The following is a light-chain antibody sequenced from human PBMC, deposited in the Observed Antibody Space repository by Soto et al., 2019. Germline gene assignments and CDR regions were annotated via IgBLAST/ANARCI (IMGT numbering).Light chain of an antibody. J-gene: IGKJ4*01. CDR1: QSVSSS. CDR3: QQYGSSPPLT. Sequence: EIVLTQSPGTLSLSPGERATLSCRASQSVSSSLAWYQQKPGQAPRLLIYGASSRATGIPDRCSGSGSGTDFTLTISRLEPEDFAVYYCQQYGSSPPLTFGGGTKVEIK. CDR2: GAS. V-gene: IGKV3-20*01.